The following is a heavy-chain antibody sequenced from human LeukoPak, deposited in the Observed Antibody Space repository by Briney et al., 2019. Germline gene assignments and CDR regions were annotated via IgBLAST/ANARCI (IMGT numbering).Heavy chain of an antibody. CDR1: GFHFGVYN. J-gene: IGHJ3*02. D-gene: IGHD2/OR15-2a*01. CDR2: ISSRSSYM. V-gene: IGHV3-21*01. CDR3: ARESNFADSFDI. Sequence: KPGGSLRLACAAPGFHFGVYNMNWFGQAPGKGLEWVSSISSRSSYMDYTDSVRGRFTVSRDNAQDTLYLQMTGLRVEDTAVYYCARESNFADSFDIWGQGTMVTVSS.